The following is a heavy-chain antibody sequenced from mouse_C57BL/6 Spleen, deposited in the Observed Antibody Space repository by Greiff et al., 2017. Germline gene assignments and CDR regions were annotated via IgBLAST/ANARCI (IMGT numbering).Heavy chain of an antibody. J-gene: IGHJ2*01. CDR1: GYSFTSYY. Sequence: QVHVKQSGPELVKPGASVKISCKASGYSFTSYYIHWVKQRPGQGLEWIGWLYPGSGNTKYNEKFKGKATLTADTSSSTAYMQLSSLTSEDSAVYYCVAGTALDYWGQGTTLTVSS. CDR3: VAGTALDY. D-gene: IGHD4-1*01. CDR2: LYPGSGNT. V-gene: IGHV1-66*01.